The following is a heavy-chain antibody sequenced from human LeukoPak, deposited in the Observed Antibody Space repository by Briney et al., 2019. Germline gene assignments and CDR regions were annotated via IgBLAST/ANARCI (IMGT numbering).Heavy chain of an antibody. CDR1: GFTFSSYA. V-gene: IGHV3-23*01. J-gene: IGHJ5*02. CDR2: ISGSGGST. Sequence: GGSLRLSCAASGFTFSSYAMSWVRQAPGKGLEWVSAISGSGGSTYYAGSVKGRFTISRDNSKNTLYLQMNSLRAEDTAVYYCARHSGSYYRSWFDPWGQGTLVTVSS. CDR3: ARHSGSYYRSWFDP. D-gene: IGHD3-10*01.